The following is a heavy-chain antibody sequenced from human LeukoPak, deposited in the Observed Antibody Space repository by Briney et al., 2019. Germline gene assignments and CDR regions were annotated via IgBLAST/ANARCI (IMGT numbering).Heavy chain of an antibody. J-gene: IGHJ4*02. V-gene: IGHV3-21*01. CDR3: ARYPLGSSWYYFDY. CDR2: ISSSTSYI. Sequence: GGSLRLSCAASGFTFSSYSMDWVRQAPGKGLEWVSSISSSTSYIYYADSVKGRFTISRDNAKNSLYLQMNRLRAEDTAVYYCARYPLGSSWYYFDYWGQGTLVTVSS. D-gene: IGHD6-13*01. CDR1: GFTFSSYS.